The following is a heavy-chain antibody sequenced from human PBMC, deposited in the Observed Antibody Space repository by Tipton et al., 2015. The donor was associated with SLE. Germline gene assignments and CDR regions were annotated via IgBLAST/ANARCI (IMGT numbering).Heavy chain of an antibody. CDR3: ARSSGAAAGYNWFDP. J-gene: IGHJ5*02. CDR1: GYSFTSYW. D-gene: IGHD6-13*01. CDR2: IYPGDSDT. Sequence: VQLVQSGPEVKKPGESLKISCKVSGYSFTSYWIGWVRQLPGRGLEWMGIIYPGDSDTRYSPSFQGQVTISADTSITTAYLQWSSLKASDTAMYYCARSSGAAAGYNWFDPWGQGTLVTVSS. V-gene: IGHV5-51*03.